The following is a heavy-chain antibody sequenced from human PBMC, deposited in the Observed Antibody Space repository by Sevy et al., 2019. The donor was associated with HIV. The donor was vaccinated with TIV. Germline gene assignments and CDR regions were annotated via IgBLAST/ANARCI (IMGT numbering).Heavy chain of an antibody. D-gene: IGHD6-13*01. Sequence: GGSLRLSCAASGFTFSNYAIHWVRQAPGMRLQYVSGISSDGGRTYYEDSGKGRFTISRDNSKNTLYLQMGSLRLEDMAVYYCVRGIPAPGKAYYYYGMDVWGQGTTVTVSS. J-gene: IGHJ6*02. CDR2: ISSDGGRT. V-gene: IGHV3-64*02. CDR1: GFTFSNYA. CDR3: VRGIPAPGKAYYYYGMDV.